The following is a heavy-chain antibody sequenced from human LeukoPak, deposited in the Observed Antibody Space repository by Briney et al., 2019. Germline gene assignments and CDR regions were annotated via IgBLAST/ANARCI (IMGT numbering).Heavy chain of an antibody. Sequence: GGSLRLFCSASGFTFSSYAMHWVRQAPGKGLEYVSAISSNGGSTYYADSVKGRFTISRDNSKNTLYLQMSSLRAEDTAVYYCVKDTTDDFWSGYSFDYWGQGTLVTVSS. V-gene: IGHV3-64D*09. CDR1: GFTFSSYA. CDR3: VKDTTDDFWSGYSFDY. D-gene: IGHD3-3*01. CDR2: ISSNGGST. J-gene: IGHJ4*02.